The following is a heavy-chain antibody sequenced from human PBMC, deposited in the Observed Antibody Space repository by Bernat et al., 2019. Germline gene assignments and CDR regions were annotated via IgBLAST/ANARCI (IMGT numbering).Heavy chain of an antibody. Sequence: QMQLVQSGPEVKKPGTSVKVSCKASGFTFTSSAVQWVRQARGQRLEWIGWIVVGSGNTNYAQKFQERVTITRDMSTSTAYMGLSSLRSEDTAVYYCAAVLYSRKLRAGFDAFDIWGQGTMVTVSS. D-gene: IGHD6-13*01. CDR1: GFTFTSSA. J-gene: IGHJ3*02. V-gene: IGHV1-58*01. CDR2: IVVGSGNT. CDR3: AAVLYSRKLRAGFDAFDI.